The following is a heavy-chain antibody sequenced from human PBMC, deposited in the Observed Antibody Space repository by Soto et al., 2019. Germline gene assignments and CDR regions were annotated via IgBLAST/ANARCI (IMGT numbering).Heavy chain of an antibody. V-gene: IGHV4-31*02. D-gene: IGHD6-13*01. Sequence: PSETLSLTCTVSGGSISSGGYYWSWIRQHPGKGLEWIGYIYYSGSTYYNPSLKSRVTISVDTSKNQFSLKLSSVTAADTAVYYCARGRAPAAHQIDYWGQGTLVTVSS. J-gene: IGHJ4*02. CDR1: GGSISSGGYY. CDR3: ARGRAPAAHQIDY. CDR2: IYYSGST.